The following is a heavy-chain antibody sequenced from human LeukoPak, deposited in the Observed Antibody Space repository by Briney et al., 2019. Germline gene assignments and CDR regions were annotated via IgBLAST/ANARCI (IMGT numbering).Heavy chain of an antibody. CDR1: GYTFTGYY. CDR2: INPNSGGT. D-gene: IGHD2-15*01. Sequence: GASVKVSCKASGYTFTGYYMHWVRQAPGQGLEWMGWINPNSGGTNYAQKFQGRVTMTRDTSISTAYMELSRLRSDDTAVYYCARESRPGYCSGGSCTDFDYWGQGTLVTVSS. CDR3: ARESRPGYCSGGSCTDFDY. V-gene: IGHV1-2*02. J-gene: IGHJ4*02.